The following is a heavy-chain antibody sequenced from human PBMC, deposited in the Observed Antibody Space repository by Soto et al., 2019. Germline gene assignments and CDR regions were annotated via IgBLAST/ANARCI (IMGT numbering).Heavy chain of an antibody. Sequence: GGSLRLSCAASVFTFSSYEMNLVRQAPGKGLDWVSYISSSGSTIYYADSVRGRFTISRDNAKNSLYLQMNSLRAEDTAVYYCARAKSFKTYYYDSSGPFDYWGEGTLVTVSS. CDR1: VFTFSSYE. CDR3: ARAKSFKTYYYDSSGPFDY. V-gene: IGHV3-48*03. CDR2: ISSSGSTI. J-gene: IGHJ4*02. D-gene: IGHD3-22*01.